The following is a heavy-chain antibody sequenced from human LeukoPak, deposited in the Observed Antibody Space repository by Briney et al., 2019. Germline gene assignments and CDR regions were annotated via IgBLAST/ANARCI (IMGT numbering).Heavy chain of an antibody. CDR1: GFTVGSNY. V-gene: IGHV3-66*01. Sequence: QPGGSLRLSCAASGFTVGSNYMSWVRQAPGKGLEWVSVIYSGGSTYYADSVNGRFTISRDNSKNTLSLQMNSLRAEDTAVYYCAGDYYGSGSYYNYWGQGTLVTVSS. J-gene: IGHJ4*02. CDR3: AGDYYGSGSYYNY. CDR2: IYSGGST. D-gene: IGHD3-10*01.